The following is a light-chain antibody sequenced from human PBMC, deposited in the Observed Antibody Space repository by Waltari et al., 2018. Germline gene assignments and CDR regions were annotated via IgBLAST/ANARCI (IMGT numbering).Light chain of an antibody. CDR2: WAF. CDR1: QSLLSNADNKNY. V-gene: IGKV4-1*01. Sequence: DIVMTQSPDSLAVSMAERATIKCKSSQSLLSNADNKNYLAWFQQKPGQPPKLLMYWAFIRESGVPDRFSGGGSGTDFTLTISNLQAEDVAVYYCQQHYGSPLTFGPGTRVDIK. CDR3: QQHYGSPLT. J-gene: IGKJ3*01.